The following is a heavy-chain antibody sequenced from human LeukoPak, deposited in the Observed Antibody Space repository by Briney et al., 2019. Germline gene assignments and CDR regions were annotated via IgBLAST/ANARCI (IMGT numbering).Heavy chain of an antibody. CDR2: IYYNGAT. D-gene: IGHD6-19*01. CDR1: GGSISSDY. Sequence: SETLSLTCTVSGGSISSDYWTWIRQPPTKGLEWIGYIYYNGATSYNPSLKSRVTMSVDTSKKHFSLKMASVTAADTAVYYCARYGGSGWVIDNWGQGTLVTVSS. CDR3: ARYGGSGWVIDN. V-gene: IGHV4-59*08. J-gene: IGHJ4*02.